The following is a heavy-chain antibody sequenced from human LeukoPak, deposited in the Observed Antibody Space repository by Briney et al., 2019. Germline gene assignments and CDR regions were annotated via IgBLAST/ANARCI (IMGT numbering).Heavy chain of an antibody. V-gene: IGHV4-4*02. CDR3: ARGSYDSSGYYFDY. J-gene: IGHJ4*02. D-gene: IGHD3-22*01. CDR2: IYHSGST. CDR1: GGSISSSNW. Sequence: SGTLSLTCAVSGGSISSSNWWSWVRQPPGKGLEWIGEIYHSGSTNYNPSLKSRVTISVDKSKNQFSLKLSSVTAADTAVYYCARGSYDSSGYYFDYWGQGTLVTVSS.